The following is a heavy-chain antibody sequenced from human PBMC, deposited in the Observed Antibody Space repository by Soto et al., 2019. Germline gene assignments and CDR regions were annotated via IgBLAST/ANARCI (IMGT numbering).Heavy chain of an antibody. D-gene: IGHD2-21*02. CDR2: IRTISSAI. Sequence: QLVESGGGLVQPGGSLRLSCAASGFTFSDYPMNWVRQAPGKGLEWVASIRTISSAIYFAESVRGRFTISRDNAKNSLYLQMTSLGDEGTAVYYCARETASFDSWGQGTLVTVSS. CDR1: GFTFSDYP. J-gene: IGHJ4*02. CDR3: ARETASFDS. V-gene: IGHV3-48*02.